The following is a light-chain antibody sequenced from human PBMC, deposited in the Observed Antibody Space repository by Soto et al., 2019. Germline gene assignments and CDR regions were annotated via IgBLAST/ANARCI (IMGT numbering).Light chain of an antibody. CDR1: SSDVGAYNL. V-gene: IGLV2-14*01. CDR3: TSYEGGGRYV. Sequence: QSALTQPGSVSGSPGQSVTISCTGTSSDVGAYNLVSWYQQYPGKAPKLMIYEVSNRPSGVSNRFSGSKSGNTASLTISGLQAEDEADYYCCTSYEGGGRYVFGTGTKVTVL. CDR2: EVS. J-gene: IGLJ1*01.